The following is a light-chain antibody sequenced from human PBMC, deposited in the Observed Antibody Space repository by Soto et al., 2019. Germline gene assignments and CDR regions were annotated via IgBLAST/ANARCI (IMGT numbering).Light chain of an antibody. CDR1: VVAKKY. V-gene: IGLV3-27*01. CDR2: KDS. Sequence: SYELTQPSSVSVSPGQTVSITCSGDVVAKKYARWFQQKPGQAPVVVIYKDSERPSGIPERFSGYSSGTTVTLTISGAQVEDEADYYCYSAADNNYVFGSGTKLTVL. CDR3: YSAADNNYV. J-gene: IGLJ1*01.